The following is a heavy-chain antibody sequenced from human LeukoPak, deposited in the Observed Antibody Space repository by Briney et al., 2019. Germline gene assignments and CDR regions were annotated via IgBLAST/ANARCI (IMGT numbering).Heavy chain of an antibody. D-gene: IGHD2-2*01. CDR3: ARYCSSTSCYGSPGQQLSSPRYYYYYGMDV. CDR1: GGTFSSYA. CDR2: IIPIFGTA. V-gene: IGHV1-69*13. Sequence: SVKVSCKASGGTFSSYAINWVRQAPGQGLEWMGGIIPIFGTANYAQKFQGRVTITADESTSTAYMELSSLRSEDTAVYYCARYCSSTSCYGSPGQQLSSPRYYYYYGMDVWGQGTTVTVSS. J-gene: IGHJ6*02.